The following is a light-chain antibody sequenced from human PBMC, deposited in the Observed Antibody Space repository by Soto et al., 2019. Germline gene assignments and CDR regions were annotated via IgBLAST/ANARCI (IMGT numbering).Light chain of an antibody. CDR1: QDISNY. J-gene: IGKJ3*01. V-gene: IGKV1-9*01. Sequence: DIQLTQSPSFLSASVGDRVTITCRASQDISNYLVGYQQKPGKAPKPLIDAASTLQSGVPSRFSGSGSGTEFTLTISSLQPEDFATYYCQQLNSYPLAFGPGTNVDIK. CDR2: AAS. CDR3: QQLNSYPLA.